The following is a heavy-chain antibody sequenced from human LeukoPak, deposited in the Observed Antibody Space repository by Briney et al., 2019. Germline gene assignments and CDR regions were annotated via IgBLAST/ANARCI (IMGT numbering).Heavy chain of an antibody. CDR3: ARDFSSSWSYGMDV. Sequence: SETLSLTCTVSGVSISSGDYYWSWIRQPPGKGLEWIGYIYYSGSTYYNPSLKSRVTISVDTSKNQFSLKLSSVTAADTAVYYCARDFSSSWSYGMDVWGQGTTVTVSS. J-gene: IGHJ6*02. CDR2: IYYSGST. CDR1: GVSISSGDYY. V-gene: IGHV4-30-4*01. D-gene: IGHD6-13*01.